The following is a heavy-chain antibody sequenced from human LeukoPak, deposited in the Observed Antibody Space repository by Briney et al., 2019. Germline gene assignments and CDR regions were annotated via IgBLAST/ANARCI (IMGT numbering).Heavy chain of an antibody. V-gene: IGHV3-23*01. D-gene: IGHD3-22*01. J-gene: IGHJ4*02. CDR2: ISSSGGNT. Sequence: PGGSLRLSCEASGFTFSSSAMSWVRQAPGKGLEWVSAISSSGGNTYYADSVKGRFTISRDFSKNTVFLHMNSLRAEDTAMYYCARGDDSGYYDYFDYWGQGALVTVSS. CDR1: GFTFSSSA. CDR3: ARGDDSGYYDYFDY.